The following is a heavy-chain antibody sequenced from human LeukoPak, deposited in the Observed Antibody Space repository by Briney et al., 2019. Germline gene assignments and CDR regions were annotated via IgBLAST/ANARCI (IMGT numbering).Heavy chain of an antibody. Sequence: ASVKVSCKASGYTFTGYFMHWVRQAPGQGLEWMGWINPNSGGTNSAQKFQGRVSMTRDTSISTVYMELSGLRSDDTAVYYCTRGERLTLNHYDSSGYDYLEDYWGQGTLVTVSS. CDR2: INPNSGGT. D-gene: IGHD3-22*01. CDR3: TRGERLTLNHYDSSGYDYLEDY. CDR1: GYTFTGYF. V-gene: IGHV1-2*02. J-gene: IGHJ4*02.